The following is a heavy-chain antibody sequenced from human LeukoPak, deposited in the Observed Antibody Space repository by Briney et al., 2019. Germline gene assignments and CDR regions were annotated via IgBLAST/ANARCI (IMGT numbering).Heavy chain of an antibody. V-gene: IGHV4-39*07. CDR2: IYYSGTT. Sequence: SETLSLTCTVSGGSISSGSYYWVWIRQPPGKGLEWIGTIYYSGTTYYNPSLKSRVTISVDTSKNQFSLRLSSVTAADTVVYYCAREVDAAAAYNWFDPWGQGTLVTVSS. D-gene: IGHD2-2*01. CDR1: GGSISSGSYY. J-gene: IGHJ5*02. CDR3: AREVDAAAAYNWFDP.